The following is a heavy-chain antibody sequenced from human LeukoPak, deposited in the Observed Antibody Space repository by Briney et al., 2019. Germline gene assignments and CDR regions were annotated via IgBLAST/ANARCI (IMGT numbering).Heavy chain of an antibody. CDR2: IYTSGST. D-gene: IGHD2-2*01. Sequence: SETLSLTCTVSGGSISSYYWSWIRQPAGKGLEWIGRIYTSGSTNYNPSLKSRVTISVDTSKNQFSLKLSSVTAADTAVYYCAREETSAAANWFDPWGQGTLVTVSS. V-gene: IGHV4-4*07. J-gene: IGHJ5*02. CDR3: AREETSAAANWFDP. CDR1: GGSISSYY.